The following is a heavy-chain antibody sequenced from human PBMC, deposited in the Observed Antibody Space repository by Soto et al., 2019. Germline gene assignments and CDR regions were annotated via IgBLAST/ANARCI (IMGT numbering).Heavy chain of an antibody. J-gene: IGHJ4*02. CDR2: ISTSGGST. V-gene: IGHV3-23*01. CDR3: AKGGSSYYFDY. D-gene: IGHD2-15*01. Sequence: EVQLLESGGGLVQPGGSLRLSCAASGFTFSSYAMSWVRQAPGKGLEWVSVISTSGGSTYYADSVKGRFTISRDSSKNTLYLQMNSLRAEDTAVYYCAKGGSSYYFDYWGQGTLVTVSS. CDR1: GFTFSSYA.